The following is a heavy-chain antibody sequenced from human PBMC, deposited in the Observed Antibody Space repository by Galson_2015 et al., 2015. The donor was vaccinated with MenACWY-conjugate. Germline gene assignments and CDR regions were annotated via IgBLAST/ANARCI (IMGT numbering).Heavy chain of an antibody. D-gene: IGHD5-18*01. V-gene: IGHV3-23*01. Sequence: SLRLSCAASGFTFTSYAASWVRQAPGKGLERVSGISGSGERTHYADSVKGRFTISRDNSKNTLHLQMNSLRAEDTAVYYCAKDRWDTYMNYYFDSWGQGTLVTVSS. CDR2: ISGSGERT. CDR1: GFTFTSYA. CDR3: AKDRWDTYMNYYFDS. J-gene: IGHJ4*02.